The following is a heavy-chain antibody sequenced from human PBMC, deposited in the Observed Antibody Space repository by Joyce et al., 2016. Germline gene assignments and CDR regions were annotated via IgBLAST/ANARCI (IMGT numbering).Heavy chain of an antibody. J-gene: IGHJ4*02. CDR2: ISLSGGNP. CDR3: AKVRVSGTRGTFDY. V-gene: IGHV3-23*01. CDR1: GFTFDNYA. Sequence: VHGGGSLRLSCAASGFTFDNYAMTWVRQAPGKGLEWVSSISLSGGNPYYADSVKGRFTISRDNSKKTLYLQMNSLTVGDTAVYYCAKVRVSGTRGTFDYWGQGTLVTVSS. D-gene: IGHD6-19*01.